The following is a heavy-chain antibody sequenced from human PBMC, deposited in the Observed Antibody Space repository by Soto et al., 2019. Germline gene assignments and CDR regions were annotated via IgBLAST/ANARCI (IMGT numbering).Heavy chain of an antibody. CDR3: ARENFWSRSLPYYGMDV. D-gene: IGHD3-3*01. Sequence: GDSVKVSCKASGYTFTSYGISWVRQAPGQGLEWMGWISAYNGNTNYAQKLQGRVTMTTDTSTSTAYMELRSLRADDTAVYCCARENFWSRSLPYYGMDVWGQGTTVTVSS. V-gene: IGHV1-18*04. CDR1: GYTFTSYG. CDR2: ISAYNGNT. J-gene: IGHJ6*02.